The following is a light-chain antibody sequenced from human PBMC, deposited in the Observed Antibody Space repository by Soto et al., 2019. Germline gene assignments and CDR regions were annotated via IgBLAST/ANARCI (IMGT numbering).Light chain of an antibody. CDR1: SSDVGSYNL. CDR3: CSYAGSNTWV. Sequence: QSVLTQPASVSGSPGQSITIACTGTSSDVGSYNLVSWYQQHPGKAPKLMIYEVSKRPSGVSNRFSGSKSGNTASLTISGLQAEDEADYYCCSYAGSNTWVFGGGTKLTVL. J-gene: IGLJ3*02. CDR2: EVS. V-gene: IGLV2-23*02.